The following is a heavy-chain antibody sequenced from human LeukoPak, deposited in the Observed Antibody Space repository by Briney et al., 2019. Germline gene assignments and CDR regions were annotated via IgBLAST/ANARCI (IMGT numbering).Heavy chain of an antibody. Sequence: ASVKVSCKASGYTFTGHYIHWVRQAPGQGLEWMGWINPNSGGTNYAQKFQGRVTMTRDTSISTAYMELGSLRSDDTAVYYCARVGYYDSSGYFHWGQGTLVTVSP. CDR3: ARVGYYDSSGYFH. J-gene: IGHJ4*02. CDR2: INPNSGGT. D-gene: IGHD3-22*01. CDR1: GYTFTGHY. V-gene: IGHV1-2*02.